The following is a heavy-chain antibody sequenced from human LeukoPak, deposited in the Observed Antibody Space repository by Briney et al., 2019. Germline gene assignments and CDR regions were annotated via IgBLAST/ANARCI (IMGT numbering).Heavy chain of an antibody. V-gene: IGHV4-59*01. J-gene: IGHJ5*02. Sequence: SETLSLTCTVSVGSIRIYCGSCIPEPPGGGVGCIGHIYYSGSTNYTPSRKSRVTISVGTSETQFSLKLSSVTAADTAAYYWARDLGLDILTLYSGWFVPWGQGALVTVSP. CDR3: ARDLGLDILTLYSGWFVP. CDR2: IYYSGST. CDR1: VGSIRIYC. D-gene: IGHD3-9*01.